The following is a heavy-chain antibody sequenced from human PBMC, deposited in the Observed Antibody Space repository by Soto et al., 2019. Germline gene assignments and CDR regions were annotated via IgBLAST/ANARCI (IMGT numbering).Heavy chain of an antibody. CDR3: ARDPRPWNYDY. V-gene: IGHV3-7*01. Sequence: GGSLRLSCAASGFTFSSYWMSWVHQAPGKGLEWVANIKQDGSEKYYVDSVKGRFTISRDNAKNSLYLQMNSLRAEDTAVYYCARDPRPWNYDYWGQGTLVTVSS. D-gene: IGHD1-7*01. CDR1: GFTFSSYW. J-gene: IGHJ4*02. CDR2: IKQDGSEK.